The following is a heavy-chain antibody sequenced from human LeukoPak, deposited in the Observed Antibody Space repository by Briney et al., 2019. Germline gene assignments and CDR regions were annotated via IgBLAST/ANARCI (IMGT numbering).Heavy chain of an antibody. CDR2: IHYSGTT. CDR3: ARVPPPGTIIEYFQH. Sequence: SETLSLTCTVSGGSISSSNYYWGWIRQPPGKGLEWIGSIHYSGTTYYNPSLKSRVTISVDTSKNQFSLKLSSVTAADTAVYYCARVPPPGTIIEYFQHWGQGTLVTVSS. D-gene: IGHD3-9*01. V-gene: IGHV4-39*07. CDR1: GGSISSSNYY. J-gene: IGHJ1*01.